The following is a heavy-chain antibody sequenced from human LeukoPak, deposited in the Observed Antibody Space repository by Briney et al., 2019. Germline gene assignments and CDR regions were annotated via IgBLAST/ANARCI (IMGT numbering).Heavy chain of an antibody. CDR3: ARDAKLVAAPFDY. Sequence: GGSLRLSCAASGFTFTTYWMSWVRQAPGKGLEWVANIKQDGREKYYVDSVKGRFTIPRDNARKSLYLQMNSLRAEDTAVYYCARDAKLVAAPFDYWGQGTLVTVSS. CDR2: IKQDGREK. J-gene: IGHJ4*02. D-gene: IGHD2-8*02. V-gene: IGHV3-7*01. CDR1: GFTFTTYW.